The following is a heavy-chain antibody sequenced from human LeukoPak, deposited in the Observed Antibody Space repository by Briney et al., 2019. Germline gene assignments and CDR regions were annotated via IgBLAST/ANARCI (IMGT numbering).Heavy chain of an antibody. V-gene: IGHV3-23*01. CDR2: ISGSGGYT. CDR3: AKEAGERRQQQAADY. Sequence: GGSLRLSCAASGFSFSTYAMSWVCQAPGKGLEWVSSISGSGGYTFYADSVKGRFTISRDNSKNTLYLQMNSLRAEDTAVYYCAKEAGERRQQQAADYWGQGSLVTVSS. D-gene: IGHD6-13*01. J-gene: IGHJ4*02. CDR1: GFSFSTYA.